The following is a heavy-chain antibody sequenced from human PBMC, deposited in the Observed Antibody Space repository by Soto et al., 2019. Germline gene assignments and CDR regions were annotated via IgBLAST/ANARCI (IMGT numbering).Heavy chain of an antibody. V-gene: IGHV1-69*13. D-gene: IGHD3-3*01. J-gene: IGHJ6*02. CDR2: IIPIFGTA. CDR1: GGTFSSYA. CDR3: ARLEIGVVTRYYYGMDV. Sequence: ASVKVSCKASGGTFSSYAISWVRQAPGQGLEWMGGIIPIFGTANHAQKFQGRVTITADESTSTASMELSSLRSEDTAVYYCARLEIGVVTRYYYGMDVWGQGTTVTVSS.